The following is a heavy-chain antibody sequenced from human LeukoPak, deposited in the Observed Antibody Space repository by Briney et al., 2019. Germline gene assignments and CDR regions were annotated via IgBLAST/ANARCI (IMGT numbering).Heavy chain of an antibody. CDR1: GYSFTSYW. CDR3: ARPHQGADSSSWDGNFQH. Sequence: GESLKISCKGSGYSFTSYWIGWVRQMPGKGLEWMGIIYPGDSDTRYSPSFQGQVTISADKSISTAYLQWSSLKASDTAKYYCARPHQGADSSSWDGNFQHWGQGTLVTVSS. V-gene: IGHV5-51*01. D-gene: IGHD6-13*01. J-gene: IGHJ1*01. CDR2: IYPGDSDT.